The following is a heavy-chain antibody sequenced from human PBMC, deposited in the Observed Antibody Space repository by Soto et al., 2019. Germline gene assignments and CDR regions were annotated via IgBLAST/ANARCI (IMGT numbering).Heavy chain of an antibody. CDR2: ISYDGSNK. Sequence: QVQLVESGGGVVQPGRSLRLSCAASGFTFSSYAMHWVRQAPGKGLEWVAVISYDGSNKYYADSVKGRFTISRDNSKNTLYLQMNSLGAEDTAVYYCARDPQRYNWNYVGSFDYWGQGTLVTVSS. CDR3: ARDPQRYNWNYVGSFDY. CDR1: GFTFSSYA. V-gene: IGHV3-30-3*01. J-gene: IGHJ4*02. D-gene: IGHD1-7*01.